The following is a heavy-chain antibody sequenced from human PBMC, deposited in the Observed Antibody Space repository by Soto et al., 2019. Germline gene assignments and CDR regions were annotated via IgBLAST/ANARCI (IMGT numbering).Heavy chain of an antibody. Sequence: GSLRLSCAASGFTFSSYAMSWVRQAPGKGLEWVSAISGSGGSTYYADSVKGRFTISRDNSKNTLYLQMNSLRAEDTAVYYCAKDDTVTTSSDYWGQGTLVTVSS. J-gene: IGHJ4*02. D-gene: IGHD4-4*01. CDR1: GFTFSSYA. CDR2: ISGSGGST. V-gene: IGHV3-23*01. CDR3: AKDDTVTTSSDY.